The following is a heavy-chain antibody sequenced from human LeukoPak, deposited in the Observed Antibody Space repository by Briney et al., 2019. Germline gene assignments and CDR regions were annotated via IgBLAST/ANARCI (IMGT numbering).Heavy chain of an antibody. Sequence: GGSLRLSCAAPGFTFSSYGMHWVRQAPGKGLEWVAFIRYDGSNKYYADSVKGRFTIYRDNSKNTLYLQMNSLRAEDKAVYYCAKESTYYYDSSGYHYWGQGTLVTVSS. V-gene: IGHV3-30*02. J-gene: IGHJ4*02. D-gene: IGHD3-22*01. CDR1: GFTFSSYG. CDR2: IRYDGSNK. CDR3: AKESTYYYDSSGYHY.